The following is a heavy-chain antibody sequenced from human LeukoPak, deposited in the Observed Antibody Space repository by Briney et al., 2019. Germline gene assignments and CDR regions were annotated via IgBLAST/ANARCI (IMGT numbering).Heavy chain of an antibody. D-gene: IGHD3-16*02. V-gene: IGHV3-7*01. CDR2: IKQDGSEK. CDR3: ARVKVDYDYVWGSYRDSYYFDY. Sequence: PGGSLRLSCAASGFTFSSYWMSWVRQAPGKGLEWVANIKQDGSEKYYVDSVKGRFTISRDNAKNSLYLQMKSLRAEDTAVYYCARVKVDYDYVWGSYRDSYYFDYWGQGTLVTVS. J-gene: IGHJ4*02. CDR1: GFTFSSYW.